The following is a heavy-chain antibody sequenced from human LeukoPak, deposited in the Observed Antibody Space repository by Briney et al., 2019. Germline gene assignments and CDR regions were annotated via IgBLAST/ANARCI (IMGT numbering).Heavy chain of an antibody. J-gene: IGHJ3*02. CDR3: ATWGGGGHNTFDI. D-gene: IGHD3-16*01. V-gene: IGHV4-38-2*02. Sequence: SETLSLTYTVSGYSIRSGYYLGWIRQPPGKGLEWIGNIHQSWNTHNNPSLMSRLTISMHTSKNQFSLKLNSVRATDTAVYYCATWGGGGHNTFDIWGQGTVVTVSS. CDR1: GYSIRSGYY. CDR2: IHQSWNT.